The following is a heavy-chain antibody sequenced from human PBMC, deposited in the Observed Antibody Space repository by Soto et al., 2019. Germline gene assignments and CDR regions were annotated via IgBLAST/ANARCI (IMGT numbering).Heavy chain of an antibody. V-gene: IGHV4-59*08. D-gene: IGHD3-9*01. Sequence: QVQLQESGPGLVKPSETLSLTCTVSGGSISSYYWSWIRQPPGKGLEWIGYIYYSGSTNYNPSLKRRVTIPVGTSKSQLSLKLSPVTAADTAVYYCARSFARYFDWFSSQSWFDPWGQGTLVTVSS. CDR2: IYYSGST. CDR3: ARSFARYFDWFSSQSWFDP. J-gene: IGHJ5*02. CDR1: GGSISSYY.